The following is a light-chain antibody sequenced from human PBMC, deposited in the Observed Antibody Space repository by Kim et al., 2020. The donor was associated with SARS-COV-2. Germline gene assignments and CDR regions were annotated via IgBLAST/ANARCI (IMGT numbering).Light chain of an antibody. J-gene: IGLJ3*02. CDR3: QAWDSSTWV. V-gene: IGLV3-1*01. CDR1: KLGDKY. Sequence: VSPGQTASITCSGDKLGDKYACWYQQKPGQSPVLVIYQDSKRPSGIPERVSGSNSGNTATLTISGTQAMDEADYYGQAWDSSTWVFGGGTQLTVL. CDR2: QDS.